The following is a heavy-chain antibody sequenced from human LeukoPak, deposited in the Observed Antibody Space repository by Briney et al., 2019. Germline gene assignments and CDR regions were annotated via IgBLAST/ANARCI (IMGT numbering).Heavy chain of an antibody. D-gene: IGHD1-26*01. CDR1: GFTFSSYA. V-gene: IGHV3-23*01. J-gene: IGHJ4*02. CDR2: ISGSGGST. CDR3: ARGAVYSGSYSGGLDY. Sequence: GGSLRLSCAASGFTFSSYAMSWVRQAPGKGLEWVSAISGSGGSTYYADSVKGRFTISRDNSKNTLYLQMNSLRAEDTAVYYCARGAVYSGSYSGGLDYWGQGTLVTVSS.